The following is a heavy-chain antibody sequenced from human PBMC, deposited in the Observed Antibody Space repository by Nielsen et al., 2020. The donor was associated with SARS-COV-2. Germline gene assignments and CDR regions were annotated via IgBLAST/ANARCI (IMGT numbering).Heavy chain of an antibody. D-gene: IGHD1-26*01. Sequence: GESLKISCAASGFTFSSLWMSWVRQVPGKGLEWVADIKPDGSEKFYVDSVKGRFTISRDNAKNSLDLQMNSLRAEDTAVYYCAKGRLEWELLAPFDYWGQGTLVTVSS. V-gene: IGHV3-7*01. CDR2: IKPDGSEK. CDR3: AKGRLEWELLAPFDY. J-gene: IGHJ4*02. CDR1: GFTFSSLW.